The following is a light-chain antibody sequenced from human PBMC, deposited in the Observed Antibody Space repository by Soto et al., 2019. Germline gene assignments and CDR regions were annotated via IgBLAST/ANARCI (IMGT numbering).Light chain of an antibody. CDR3: CSDAGSSTYV. CDR2: EVT. Sequence: QAVVTQPASVSGSPGQSVTISCTRTSSDVGSFNFVSWYQQHPGKAPKVVIYEVTKRPSGVSNRFSGSKSGNTASPTIYGLQADDEADYYCCSDAGSSTYVFGTGTQLTVL. V-gene: IGLV2-23*02. J-gene: IGLJ1*01. CDR1: SSDVGSFNF.